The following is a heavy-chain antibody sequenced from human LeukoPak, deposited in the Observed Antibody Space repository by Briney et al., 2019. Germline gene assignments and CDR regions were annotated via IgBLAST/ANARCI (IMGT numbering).Heavy chain of an antibody. CDR1: GDSISSNSAA. Sequence: SQTLSLTCAISGDSISSNSAAWNWIRQSPSRGLEWLGRTYYRSKWYNNYAISVKSRITINPHTSKNQFSLQLNSVTPEDTAVYYCARDLCTSSSCPNNWIDPWGQGTLVTVSS. D-gene: IGHD2-2*01. CDR2: TYYRSKWYN. J-gene: IGHJ5*02. CDR3: ARDLCTSSSCPNNWIDP. V-gene: IGHV6-1*01.